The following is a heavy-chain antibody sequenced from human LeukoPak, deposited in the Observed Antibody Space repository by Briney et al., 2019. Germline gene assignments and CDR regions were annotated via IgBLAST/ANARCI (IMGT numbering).Heavy chain of an antibody. CDR1: GYTFTGYY. J-gene: IGHJ5*02. D-gene: IGHD1-1*01. CDR2: INPNSGGT. Sequence: GASVKVSCKASGYTFTGYYMHWVRQAPGQGLEWMGWINPNSGGTNYAQKFQGRVTMTRDTSISTAYMELSRLRSDDTAVYYCARDPKYNWNDGLATPNWFDPWGQGTLVTVSS. V-gene: IGHV1-2*02. CDR3: ARDPKYNWNDGLATPNWFDP.